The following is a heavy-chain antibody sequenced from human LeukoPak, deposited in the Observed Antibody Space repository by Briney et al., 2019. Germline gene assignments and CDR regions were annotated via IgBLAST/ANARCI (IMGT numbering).Heavy chain of an antibody. V-gene: IGHV4-59*01. CDR3: ARDAFDSSGYYYFDY. D-gene: IGHD3-22*01. CDR1: GGSISSYY. Sequence: SETLSLTCTVSGGSISSYYWSWIRQPPGKGLGWIGYIYYSGSTNYNPSLKSRVTISVDTSKNQFSLKLSSVTAADTAVYYCARDAFDSSGYYYFDYWGQGTLVTVSS. CDR2: IYYSGST. J-gene: IGHJ4*02.